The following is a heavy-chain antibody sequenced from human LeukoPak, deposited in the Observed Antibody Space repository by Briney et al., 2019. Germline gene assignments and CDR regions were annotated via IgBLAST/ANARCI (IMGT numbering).Heavy chain of an antibody. CDR1: GFTFSSYE. Sequence: GGSLRLSCAASGFTFSSYEMNWVRQAPGKGLEWVSYISSSSSTIYYADSVKGRFTISRDNSKNTLYLQMNSLRAEDTAVYYCAKSHIVVVPAAIDYYYYMDVWGKGTTVTISS. CDR2: ISSSSSTI. V-gene: IGHV3-48*01. J-gene: IGHJ6*03. CDR3: AKSHIVVVPAAIDYYYYMDV. D-gene: IGHD2-2*01.